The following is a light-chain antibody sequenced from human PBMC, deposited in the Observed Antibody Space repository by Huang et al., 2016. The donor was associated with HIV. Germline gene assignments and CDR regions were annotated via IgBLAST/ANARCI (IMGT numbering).Light chain of an antibody. Sequence: EIVLTQSPATLSLSPGERATLSCGASQSVSSNSLAWYQQRRSLAPRLLIYDGSTRATGIPDRFSGSGSGTDFTLTINRLEPEDFAVYYCHQYGTSPLTFGGGTKVEIK. CDR1: QSVSSNS. CDR3: HQYGTSPLT. V-gene: IGKV3D-20*01. CDR2: DGS. J-gene: IGKJ4*01.